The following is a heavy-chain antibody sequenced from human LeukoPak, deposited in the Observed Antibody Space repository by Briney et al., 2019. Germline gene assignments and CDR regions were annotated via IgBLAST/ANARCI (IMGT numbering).Heavy chain of an antibody. V-gene: IGHV7-4-1*02. CDR3: ARDSGAYSFDY. CDR1: GYTFTSYA. Sequence: GASVKVSRKSSGYTFTSYAMNWVRQAPGQGLEWVGWINTNTGNPTYAQGFTGRFVFSSDTSVNTAFLQINSLKAEDTAVYYCARDSGAYSFDYWGQGTQVTVSA. J-gene: IGHJ4*02. CDR2: INTNTGNP. D-gene: IGHD3-22*01.